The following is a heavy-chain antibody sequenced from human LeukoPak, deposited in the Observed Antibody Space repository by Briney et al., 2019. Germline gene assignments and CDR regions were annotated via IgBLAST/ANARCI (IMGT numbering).Heavy chain of an antibody. V-gene: IGHV5-51*01. Sequence: GESLKISCKGSGYSFTSYWIGWVRQMPGKGLEWMGIIYPGDSDTRYSPSFQGQVTISADKSISTAYLQWSSLKASDTAMYYCARVYSSGWYPLLNTAHGVLFDYWGQGTLVTVSS. CDR2: IYPGDSDT. CDR3: ARVYSSGWYPLLNTAHGVLFDY. J-gene: IGHJ4*02. D-gene: IGHD6-19*01. CDR1: GYSFTSYW.